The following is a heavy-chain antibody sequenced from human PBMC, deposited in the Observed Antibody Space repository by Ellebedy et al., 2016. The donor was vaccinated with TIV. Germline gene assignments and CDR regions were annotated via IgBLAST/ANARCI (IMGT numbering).Heavy chain of an antibody. J-gene: IGHJ6*02. CDR2: IYTEGNT. CDR3: ARGPMIADHYYYGMDV. V-gene: IGHV3-53*01. CDR1: GFSVSGNY. D-gene: IGHD3-22*01. Sequence: PGGSLRLSCAASGFSVSGNYMSWVRQAPGKGLEWVSIIYTEGNTYYADSVKGRFNISKDNSKNTLYLQMNSLRADDTDVYYCARGPMIADHYYYGMDVWGQGTTVTVSS.